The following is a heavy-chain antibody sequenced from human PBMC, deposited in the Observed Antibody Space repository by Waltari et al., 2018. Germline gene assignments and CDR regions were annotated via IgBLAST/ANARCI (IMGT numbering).Heavy chain of an antibody. V-gene: IGHV1-8*03. Sequence: QVQLVQSGAEVKKPGASVKVSCKASGYTFTSYDINCVRQATGQGLEWMGWMNPNSGNTGYAQKFQGRVTITRNTSISTAYMELSSLRSEDTAVYYCARYSGSGSYSNYGMDVWGQGTTVTVSS. J-gene: IGHJ6*02. D-gene: IGHD3-10*01. CDR3: ARYSGSGSYSNYGMDV. CDR1: GYTFTSYD. CDR2: MNPNSGNT.